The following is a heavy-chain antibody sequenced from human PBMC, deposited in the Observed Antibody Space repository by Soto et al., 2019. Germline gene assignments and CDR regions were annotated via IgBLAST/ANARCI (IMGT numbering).Heavy chain of an antibody. Sequence: PSETLSLTCTVSGGSISSSSYYWGWIRQPPGKGLEWIGSIYYSGSTYYNPSLKSRVTISVDTSKNQFSLKLSSVTAADTAVYYCARSSGWYPYYYYGMDVWGQGTTVTVSS. CDR1: GGSISSSSYY. CDR3: ARSSGWYPYYYYGMDV. CDR2: IYYSGST. J-gene: IGHJ6*02. V-gene: IGHV4-39*01. D-gene: IGHD6-19*01.